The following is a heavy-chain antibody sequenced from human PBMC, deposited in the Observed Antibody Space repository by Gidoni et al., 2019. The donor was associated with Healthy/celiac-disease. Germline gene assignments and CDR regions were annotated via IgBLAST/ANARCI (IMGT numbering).Heavy chain of an antibody. Sequence: QVQLVESGGGVVQPGRSLRLSCAASGFTFSSYGMHWVRQAPGKGLEWVAVISYDGSNKYYADSVKGRFTISRDNSKNTLYLQMNSLRAEDTAVYYCAKDLLRVVTAILYYYYGMDVWGQGTTVTVSS. J-gene: IGHJ6*02. CDR1: GFTFSSYG. CDR3: AKDLLRVVTAILYYYYGMDV. V-gene: IGHV3-30*18. CDR2: ISYDGSNK. D-gene: IGHD2-21*02.